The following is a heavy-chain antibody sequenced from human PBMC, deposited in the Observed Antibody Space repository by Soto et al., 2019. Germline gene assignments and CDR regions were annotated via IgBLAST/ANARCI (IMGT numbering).Heavy chain of an antibody. D-gene: IGHD3-22*01. Sequence: GESLKISCXGSGYSFAGYWITWVRQKPGKGLEWMGRIDPSDSQTYYSPSFRGHVTISVTKSITTVFLQWSSLRASDTAMYYCARQIYDSDTGPNFQYYFDSWGQGTPVTVSS. J-gene: IGHJ4*02. CDR2: IDPSDSQT. V-gene: IGHV5-10-1*01. CDR3: ARQIYDSDTGPNFQYYFDS. CDR1: GYSFAGYW.